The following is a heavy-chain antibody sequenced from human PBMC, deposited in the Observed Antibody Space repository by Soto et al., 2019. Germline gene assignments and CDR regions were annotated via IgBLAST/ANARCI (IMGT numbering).Heavy chain of an antibody. CDR2: ISSSGSTI. V-gene: IGHV3-48*03. J-gene: IGHJ6*02. D-gene: IGHD6-19*01. Sequence: GGSLRLSCAASGFTFSSYEMNWVRQAPGKGLEWVSYISSSGSTIYYADSVKGRFTISRDNAKNSLYLQMNSLRAEDTAVYYCARDLADPPYYYGMDVWGQGTTVTVSS. CDR3: ARDLADPPYYYGMDV. CDR1: GFTFSSYE.